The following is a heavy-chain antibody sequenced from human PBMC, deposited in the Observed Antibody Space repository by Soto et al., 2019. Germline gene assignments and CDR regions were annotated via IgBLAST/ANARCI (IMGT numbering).Heavy chain of an antibody. CDR1: GFTFSSYW. D-gene: IGHD5-18*01. J-gene: IGHJ6*03. CDR3: ARGGSTYDPLYYMDV. Sequence: GGSLRLSCAASGFTFSSYWMHWVRQAPGKGLVWVSRINSDGSRTSYADSVKGRFTISRDNAKNTLYLQMNSLRAEDTVVFYCARGGSTYDPLYYMDVWGKGTTVTVSS. V-gene: IGHV3-74*01. CDR2: INSDGSRT.